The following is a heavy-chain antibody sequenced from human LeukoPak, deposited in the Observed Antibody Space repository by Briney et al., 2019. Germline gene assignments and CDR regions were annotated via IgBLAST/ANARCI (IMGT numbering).Heavy chain of an antibody. V-gene: IGHV3-33*01. Sequence: PGGSLRLSCAGSGFTFSRYGMHWVRQAPGRGLEWVGVIWYDGSNKYYADSVKGRFTISRDNSKNTLYLQMNSLRAEDTAVYYCARDGDYYDSSGYHDYWGQGTLVTVSS. CDR3: ARDGDYYDSSGYHDY. CDR2: IWYDGSNK. D-gene: IGHD3-22*01. CDR1: GFTFSRYG. J-gene: IGHJ4*02.